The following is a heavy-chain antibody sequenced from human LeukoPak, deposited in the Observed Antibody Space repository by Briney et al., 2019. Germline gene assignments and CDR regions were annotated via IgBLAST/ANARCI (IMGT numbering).Heavy chain of an antibody. J-gene: IGHJ4*02. D-gene: IGHD3-16*02. CDR1: GGSISSSSYY. CDR2: IYYSGST. V-gene: IGHV4-39*01. CDR3: AGVEYDYVWGSYRPVGPFDY. Sequence: SETLSLTCTVSGGSISSSSYYWGWIRQPPGKGLEWIGSIYYSGSTYYNPSLKSRDTISVDTSKNQCSLKLSSVTAADTAVYYCAGVEYDYVWGSYRPVGPFDYWGQGTLVTVSS.